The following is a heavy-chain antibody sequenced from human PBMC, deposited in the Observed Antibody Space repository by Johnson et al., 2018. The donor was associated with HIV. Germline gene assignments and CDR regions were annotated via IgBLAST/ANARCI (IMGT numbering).Heavy chain of an antibody. Sequence: VQLVESGGCLVQPGGSLRLSCAASGFSFSFYWMSWVRQAPGKGLEWVANIKQDGSERYYVDSVKGRFTISRANAKNSLYLQMNSLRAEDTAVYYCARATPGIAAAGPTHPSAFDIWGQGTMVTVSS. J-gene: IGHJ3*02. CDR1: GFSFSFYW. D-gene: IGHD6-13*01. CDR2: IKQDGSER. V-gene: IGHV3-7*01. CDR3: ARATPGIAAAGPTHPSAFDI.